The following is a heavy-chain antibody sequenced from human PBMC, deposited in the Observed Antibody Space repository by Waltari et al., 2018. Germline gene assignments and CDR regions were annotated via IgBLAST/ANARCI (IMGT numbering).Heavy chain of an antibody. D-gene: IGHD6-13*01. CDR2: MFADGRT. CDR3: VTFAVTAPGSLDY. J-gene: IGHJ4*02. Sequence: EVQLVESGGGLIQPGGSLRLSCAASGFSVSNKYTSWVRQAPGKGLEWVSVMFADGRTNYAGSVKGRFTISRDNSKNIVGLQMNSLRVEDTAVYYCVTFAVTAPGSLDYWGRGALVTVSS. CDR1: GFSVSNKY. V-gene: IGHV3-53*01.